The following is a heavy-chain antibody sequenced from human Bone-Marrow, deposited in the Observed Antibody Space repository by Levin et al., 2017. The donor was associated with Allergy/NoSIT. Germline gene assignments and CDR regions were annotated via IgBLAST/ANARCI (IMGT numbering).Heavy chain of an antibody. CDR2: ISYDGTNK. J-gene: IGHJ4*02. Sequence: AGGSLRLSCGGIGFHFRSFSMSWVRQAPGKGPEWVATISYDGTNKDYRESVRGRFTISRDDSKSAMFLQMNSLRGEDTAVYYCARGSISGYNLPFDYWGQGTLVIVSS. V-gene: IGHV3-30*03. CDR3: ARGSISGYNLPFDY. CDR1: GFHFRSFS. D-gene: IGHD5-12*01.